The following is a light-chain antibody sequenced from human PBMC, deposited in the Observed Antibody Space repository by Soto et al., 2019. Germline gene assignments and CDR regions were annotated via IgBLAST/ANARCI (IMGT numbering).Light chain of an antibody. Sequence: QSALTQPASVSGSPGQSITISCTGTSSDIGAYNSVSWYQQHPGKAPKLMIYEVSNRPSGVSNRFCASKSGNTASLTISGLQAEDEADYYCSSRTTSNPYVFGTGTKVTVL. CDR3: SSRTTSNPYV. CDR2: EVS. CDR1: SSDIGAYNS. V-gene: IGLV2-14*01. J-gene: IGLJ1*01.